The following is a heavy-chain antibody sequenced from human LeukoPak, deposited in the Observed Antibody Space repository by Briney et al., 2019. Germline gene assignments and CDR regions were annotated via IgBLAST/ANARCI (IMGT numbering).Heavy chain of an antibody. CDR3: ARDGRSGPTNCFDP. CDR1: GFTFSSYG. V-gene: IGHV3-30*03. D-gene: IGHD2-15*01. CDR2: ISYDGSNK. Sequence: SGGSLRLSCAASGFTFSSYGMHWVRQAPGKGLEWVAVISYDGSNKYYADPVKGRFTISRDNSKNTLYLQMNSLRAEDTAMYYCARDGRSGPTNCFDPWGQGTLVTVSS. J-gene: IGHJ5*02.